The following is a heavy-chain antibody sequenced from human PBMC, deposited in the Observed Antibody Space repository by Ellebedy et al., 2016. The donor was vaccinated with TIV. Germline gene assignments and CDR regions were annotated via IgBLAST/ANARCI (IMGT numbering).Heavy chain of an antibody. CDR1: GGSISSYY. CDR3: ASAPDPYEPWFDP. CDR2: INYSGIT. V-gene: IGHV4-59*12. Sequence: SETLSLXXTVSGGSISSYYWNWIRQPPGKGLEWIGFINYSGITNYNPSLKSRVTMSVDTSKNQFSLKLSSVTAADTAVYYCASAPDPYEPWFDPWGQGTLVTVSS. D-gene: IGHD3-22*01. J-gene: IGHJ5*02.